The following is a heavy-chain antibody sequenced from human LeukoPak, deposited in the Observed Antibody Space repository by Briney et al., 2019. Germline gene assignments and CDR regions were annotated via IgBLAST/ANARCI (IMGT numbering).Heavy chain of an antibody. J-gene: IGHJ5*02. CDR3: ARPTYDYVWGSPGVFDP. V-gene: IGHV3-30*04. CDR2: ISYDGSNK. D-gene: IGHD3-16*01. CDR1: GFTFSSYA. Sequence: GGSLRLSCAASGFTFSSYAMHWVRQAPGKGLEWVAVISYDGSNKYYADSVKGRFTISRDNSKNTLYLQMNSLRAEDTAVYYCARPTYDYVWGSPGVFDPWGQGTLVTVSS.